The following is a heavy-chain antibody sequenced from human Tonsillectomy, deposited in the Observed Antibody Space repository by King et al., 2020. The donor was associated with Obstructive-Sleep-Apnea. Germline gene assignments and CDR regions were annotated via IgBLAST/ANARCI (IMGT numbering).Heavy chain of an antibody. V-gene: IGHV3-30*18. CDR1: GFTFSNFA. Sequence: VQLVESGGGVVQPERSLRLSCAASGFTFSNFAMHWVRQAPGKGLEWVAVISHDGNSKYYADSVKGRFTISRDSSKNTLFLQMNSLRAEDTAVYYCAKDHGYSGAQYYLDYWGQGTLVTVSA. D-gene: IGHD6-25*01. CDR3: AKDHGYSGAQYYLDY. J-gene: IGHJ4*02. CDR2: ISHDGNSK.